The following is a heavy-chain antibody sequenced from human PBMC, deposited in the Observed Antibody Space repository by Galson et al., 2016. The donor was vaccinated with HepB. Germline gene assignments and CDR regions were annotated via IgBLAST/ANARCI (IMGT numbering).Heavy chain of an antibody. Sequence: SLRLSCAASGFTFSSYTMNWVRQAPGKGLEWVSYISSSSSSIYYATSVKGRFIISRDNAKNSLYLQMNSLRDEDTAVYYCATQSCSGGSCYSAAPGYWYFDLWGQGILVTVSS. J-gene: IGHJ2*01. D-gene: IGHD2-15*01. CDR1: GFTFSSYT. CDR2: ISSSSSSI. CDR3: ATQSCSGGSCYSAAPGYWYFDL. V-gene: IGHV3-48*02.